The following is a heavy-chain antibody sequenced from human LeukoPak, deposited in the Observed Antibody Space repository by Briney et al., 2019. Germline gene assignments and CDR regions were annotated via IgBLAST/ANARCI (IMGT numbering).Heavy chain of an antibody. V-gene: IGHV3-23*01. CDR1: GFTLSSYA. J-gene: IGHJ4*02. D-gene: IGHD1-26*01. Sequence: GGSLRLSCAASGFTLSSYAISWVRQAPGKALEWVSAISGSGGSTYYADSVKGRFTISRDNSKNTLYLQMNSLRAEDTAVYYCAKDLSGSYEFDYFDYWGQGTLVTVSS. CDR3: AKDLSGSYEFDYFDY. CDR2: ISGSGGST.